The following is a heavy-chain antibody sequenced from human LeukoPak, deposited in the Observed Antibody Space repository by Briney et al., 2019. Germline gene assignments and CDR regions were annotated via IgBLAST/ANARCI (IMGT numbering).Heavy chain of an antibody. J-gene: IGHJ6*02. CDR1: GFTFSSYS. D-gene: IGHD7-27*01. CDR3: ARDLGRRVYYYGMDV. Sequence: QPGGSLRLSCAASGFTFSSYSMNWVRQAPGKGLEWVSYISSSGSTIYYADSVKGRFTISRDNAKNSLYLQMNSLRAEDTAVYYCARDLGRRVYYYGMDVWGQGTTVTVSS. V-gene: IGHV3-48*04. CDR2: ISSSGSTI.